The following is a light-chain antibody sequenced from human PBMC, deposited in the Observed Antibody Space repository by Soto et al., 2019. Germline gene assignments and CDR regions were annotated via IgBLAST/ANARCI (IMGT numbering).Light chain of an antibody. V-gene: IGKV3-11*01. J-gene: IGKJ3*01. CDR1: QSVNNY. CDR3: QQRSNWPFT. Sequence: EVVLTQSPATLYFSPWERATLSCRANQSVNNYLAWYQQKPGQAPRLLIYDSSNRATGIPARLSASKSGTVFPLTICTLGPECFSVYYCQQRSNWPFTFGPGTKVDI. CDR2: DSS.